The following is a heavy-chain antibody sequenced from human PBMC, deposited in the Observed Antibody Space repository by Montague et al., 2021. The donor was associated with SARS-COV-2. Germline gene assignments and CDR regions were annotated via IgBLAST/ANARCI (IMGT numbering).Heavy chain of an antibody. CDR2: SSGSDGGT. CDR1: GFTFSNSA. J-gene: IGHJ6*02. D-gene: IGHD3-10*01. Sequence: SLRLSCAASGFTFSNSAMNWVRQAPGKGLGWVSGSSGSDGGTHYSDSVKGLFTISRDNSKNVLYLQMNSLRAEDTALYYCAKDSYYYGLGYGMDVWGQGTTVTVSS. V-gene: IGHV3-23*01. CDR3: AKDSYYYGLGYGMDV.